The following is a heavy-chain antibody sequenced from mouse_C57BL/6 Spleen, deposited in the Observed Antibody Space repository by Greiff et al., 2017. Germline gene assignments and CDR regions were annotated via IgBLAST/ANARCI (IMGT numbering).Heavy chain of an antibody. CDR2: IDPSDSYT. CDR1: GYTFTSYW. D-gene: IGHD2-4*01. V-gene: IGHV1-69*01. CDR3: ARAGDYEFAY. Sequence: QVQLQQPGAELVMPGASVKLSCKASGYTFTSYWMHWVKQRPGQGLEWIGEIDPSDSYTNYNQKFKGKSTLTVDKSSSTAYMQLSSLTSEDFAVYYCARAGDYEFAYWGQGTLVTVSA. J-gene: IGHJ3*01.